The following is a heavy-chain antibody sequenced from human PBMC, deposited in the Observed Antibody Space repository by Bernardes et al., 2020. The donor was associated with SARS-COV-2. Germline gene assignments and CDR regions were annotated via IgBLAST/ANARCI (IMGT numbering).Heavy chain of an antibody. V-gene: IGHV3-30*18. CDR3: AKEQAISRRYGMDV. Sequence: GWSLRLSCAASGFSFSSYGMHWVRQAPGKGLEWVAVVSSNGTIKYYADSVKGRFTISRDNSSNTLSLQMNGLRSEDSGLYYCAKEQAISRRYGMDVWGPGTTVTVSS. D-gene: IGHD3-3*02. CDR2: VSSNGTIK. CDR1: GFSFSSYG. J-gene: IGHJ6*02.